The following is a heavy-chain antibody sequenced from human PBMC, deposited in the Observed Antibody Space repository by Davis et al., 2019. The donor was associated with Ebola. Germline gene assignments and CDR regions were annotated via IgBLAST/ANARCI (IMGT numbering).Heavy chain of an antibody. CDR3: ARNRDIVVVVAAIAEYYGMDV. D-gene: IGHD2-15*01. Sequence: PSETLSLTCTVSGGSISSSSYYWGWIRQPPGKGLEWIGYIYYSGSTYYNPSLKSRVTISVDTSKNQFSLKLSSVTAADTAVYYCARNRDIVVVVAAIAEYYGMDVWGQGTTVTVSS. CDR1: GGSISSSSYY. CDR2: IYYSGST. J-gene: IGHJ6*02. V-gene: IGHV4-31*03.